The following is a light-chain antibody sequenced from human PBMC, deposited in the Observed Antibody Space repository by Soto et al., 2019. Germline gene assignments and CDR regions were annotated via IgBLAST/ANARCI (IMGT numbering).Light chain of an antibody. CDR1: QSISTY. J-gene: IGKJ4*01. Sequence: DLQMTPSPSSLSASVGDRVTITCRASQSISTYVSWYQHRPGKAPKLLIYSASTLQSGVPPRFSGSGSGTDFTLTISSLQPEDFATYYCQQSFNTLTFGGGTKVEIE. CDR3: QQSFNTLT. CDR2: SAS. V-gene: IGKV1-39*01.